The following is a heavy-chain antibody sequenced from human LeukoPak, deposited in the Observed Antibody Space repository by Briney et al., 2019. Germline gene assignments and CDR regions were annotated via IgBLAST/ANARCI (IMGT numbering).Heavy chain of an antibody. D-gene: IGHD6-6*01. CDR3: ARIDSRSSGDY. CDR2: IYYSGST. Sequence: SETLSLTCTVSGGSISSGSYCWGWIRRPPGKGLEWIGSIYYSGSTYYNPSLKSRVTISADTSKNQFSLKLSSVTAADTAVYYCARIDSRSSGDYWGQGNLVTVSS. CDR1: GGSISSGSYC. V-gene: IGHV4-39*01. J-gene: IGHJ4*02.